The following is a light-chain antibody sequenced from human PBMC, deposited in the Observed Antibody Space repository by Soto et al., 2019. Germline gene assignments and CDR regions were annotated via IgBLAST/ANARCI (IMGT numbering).Light chain of an antibody. CDR3: QQYNSQLST. Sequence: DIQMTQSPSTLSASVGDRVTITCRASQSLSHWLAWYQRKPGKAPKLLIYDASTLEIGVPSRFSGSGSGTQFTLTISSLQPDDFATYYCQQYNSQLSTFGGGTKVDIK. CDR1: QSLSHW. V-gene: IGKV1-5*01. J-gene: IGKJ4*01. CDR2: DAS.